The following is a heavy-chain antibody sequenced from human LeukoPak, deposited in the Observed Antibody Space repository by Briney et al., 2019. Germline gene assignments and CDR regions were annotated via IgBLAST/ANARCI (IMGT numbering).Heavy chain of an antibody. CDR1: GGSFSGYY. CDR3: ARFYDILAGYHSDY. D-gene: IGHD3-9*01. J-gene: IGHJ4*02. Sequence: SETLSLTCAVYGGSFSGYYWSWIRQPPGKGLEWIGEINHSGSTNYNPSLKSRVTISVDTSKNQFSLKLSSVTAADTAVYYCARFYDILAGYHSDYWGQGTLVTVSS. V-gene: IGHV4-34*01. CDR2: INHSGST.